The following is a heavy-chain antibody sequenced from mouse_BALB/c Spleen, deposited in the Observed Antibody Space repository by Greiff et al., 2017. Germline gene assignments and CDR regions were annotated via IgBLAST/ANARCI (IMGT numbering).Heavy chain of an antibody. J-gene: IGHJ3*01. Sequence: EVQVVESGGDLVKPGGSLKLSCAASGFTFSSYGMSWVRQTPDKRLEWVATISSGGSYTYYPDSVKGRFTISRDNAKNTLYLQMSSLKSEDTAMYYCARRTGFAYWGQGTLVTVSA. V-gene: IGHV5-6*01. CDR3: ARRTGFAY. CDR2: ISSGGSYT. CDR1: GFTFSSYG. D-gene: IGHD4-1*01.